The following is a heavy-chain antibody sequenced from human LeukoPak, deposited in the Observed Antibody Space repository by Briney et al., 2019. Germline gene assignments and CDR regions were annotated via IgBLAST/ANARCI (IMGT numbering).Heavy chain of an antibody. Sequence: GGSLRLSCAASGFTFSDYYMSWIRQAPGKGLEWVASINHNGNVNYYVDSVKGRFTISRDNAKNSLYLQMNSLRAEDTAVYYCARMDAFDIWGQGTMVTVSS. V-gene: IGHV3-7*01. J-gene: IGHJ3*02. CDR3: ARMDAFDI. CDR2: INHNGNVN. CDR1: GFTFSDYY.